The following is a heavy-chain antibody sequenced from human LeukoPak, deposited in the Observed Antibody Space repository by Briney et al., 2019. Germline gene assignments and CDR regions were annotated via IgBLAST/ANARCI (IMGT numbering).Heavy chain of an antibody. CDR1: GYTFTSYA. CDR3: ARDLGGYCSSTSCFYAFDI. CDR2: INAGTGNT. V-gene: IGHV1-3*01. Sequence: ASVKVSCKASGYTFTSYAVHWVRQAPGQGLEWMGWINAGTGNTQYSQKFQGRVTNTRDTSASTVYMELSSLRSEDTAVYYCARDLGGYCSSTSCFYAFDIWGQGTMVTVSS. J-gene: IGHJ3*02. D-gene: IGHD2-2*01.